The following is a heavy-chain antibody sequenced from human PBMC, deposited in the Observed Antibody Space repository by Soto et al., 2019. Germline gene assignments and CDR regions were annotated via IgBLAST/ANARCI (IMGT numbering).Heavy chain of an antibody. D-gene: IGHD6-6*01. CDR3: ARSMYSTSAQLYYGMDV. CDR2: INHNGST. Sequence: TSETLSLTCAVYGGSFSGYYWSWIRQPPGKGLEWIGEINHNGSTNYNPSLKSRVTISVDTSKNQFSLKLSSATAADTAVYYCARSMYSTSAQLYYGMDVWGQGTTVTVSS. J-gene: IGHJ6*02. V-gene: IGHV4-34*01. CDR1: GGSFSGYY.